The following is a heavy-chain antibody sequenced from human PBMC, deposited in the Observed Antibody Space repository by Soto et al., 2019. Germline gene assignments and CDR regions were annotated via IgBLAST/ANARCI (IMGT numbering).Heavy chain of an antibody. CDR3: ARDVGTYYYDSSGPRPFDY. D-gene: IGHD3-22*01. CDR2: ISAYNGNT. Sequence: WASVKVSCKASGYTFTSYGISWVRQAPGQGLEWMGWISAYNGNTNYAQKLQGRVTMTTDTSTSTAYMELRSLRSDDTAVYYCARDVGTYYYDSSGPRPFDYWGQGTLVTVSS. J-gene: IGHJ4*02. V-gene: IGHV1-18*01. CDR1: GYTFTSYG.